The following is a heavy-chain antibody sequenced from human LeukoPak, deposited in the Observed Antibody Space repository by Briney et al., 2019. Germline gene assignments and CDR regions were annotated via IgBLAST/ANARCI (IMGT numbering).Heavy chain of an antibody. CDR2: IYYTGST. V-gene: IGHV4-59*01. D-gene: IGHD3-10*01. CDR1: GGSITNYY. J-gene: IGHJ2*01. Sequence: SETLSLTCTVSGGSITNYYWNWIRQPPGKGLEWIGNIYYTGSTNYNPSHKSRVTISVDTSKNQFSLNLNSVTAADTAVYYCARDDGYYGSGRSNWYFDLWGRGTLVTVSS. CDR3: ARDDGYYGSGRSNWYFDL.